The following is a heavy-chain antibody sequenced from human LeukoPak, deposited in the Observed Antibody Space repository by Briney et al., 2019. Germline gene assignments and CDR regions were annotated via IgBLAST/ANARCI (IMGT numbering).Heavy chain of an antibody. D-gene: IGHD3-22*01. Sequence: PGGSLRLPCAASGFTFSSYAMSWVRQAPGKGLEWVSAISGSGGSTYYADSVKGRFTISRDNSKNTLYLQMNSLRAEDTAVYYCAKHYYDSSGGFDYWGQGTLVTVSS. CDR3: AKHYYDSSGGFDY. CDR2: ISGSGGST. J-gene: IGHJ4*02. V-gene: IGHV3-23*01. CDR1: GFTFSSYA.